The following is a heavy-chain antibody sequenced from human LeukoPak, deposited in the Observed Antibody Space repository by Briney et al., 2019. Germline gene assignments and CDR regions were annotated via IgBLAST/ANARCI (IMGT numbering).Heavy chain of an antibody. CDR1: GFTFSSYA. CDR3: AKGPIRITMVRGVMSAFDI. D-gene: IGHD3-10*01. Sequence: GGSLRLSCAASGFTFSSYAMSWVRQAPGKGLEWVSAISGSGGSTYYADSVKGRFTISRDNSKNTLYLQMNSLRAEDTAVYYCAKGPIRITMVRGVMSAFDIWGQGTMVTVSS. V-gene: IGHV3-23*01. J-gene: IGHJ3*02. CDR2: ISGSGGST.